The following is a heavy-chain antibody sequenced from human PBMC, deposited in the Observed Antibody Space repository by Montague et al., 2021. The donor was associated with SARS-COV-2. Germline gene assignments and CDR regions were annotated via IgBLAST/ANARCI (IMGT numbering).Heavy chain of an antibody. Sequence: SLRLSCAASGFIFSDYYMTWIRQAPGKGLEWVSHISGSGSKTYYADSVKGRFTISRDTANNSVYLQMNFLGAEGTAVYYCARDQGGYGTFDIWGQGTMVTVSS. D-gene: IGHD5-12*01. CDR1: GFIFSDYY. CDR2: ISGSGSKT. V-gene: IGHV3-11*01. CDR3: ARDQGGYGTFDI. J-gene: IGHJ3*02.